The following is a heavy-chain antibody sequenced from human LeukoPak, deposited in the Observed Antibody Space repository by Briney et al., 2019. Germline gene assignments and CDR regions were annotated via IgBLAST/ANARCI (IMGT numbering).Heavy chain of an antibody. V-gene: IGHV1-58*01. CDR1: GFTFTSSA. CDR2: IVVGSGNT. CDR3: AAGITLSNVDTASYYYYYGMDV. Sequence: ASVKVSCKASGFTFTSSAVQWVRQARGQRLEWIGWIVVGSGNTNYAQKFQERVTITRDMSTSTAYMELSSLRSEDTAVYYCAAGITLSNVDTASYYYYYGMDVWGQGTTVTVSS. J-gene: IGHJ6*02. D-gene: IGHD5-18*01.